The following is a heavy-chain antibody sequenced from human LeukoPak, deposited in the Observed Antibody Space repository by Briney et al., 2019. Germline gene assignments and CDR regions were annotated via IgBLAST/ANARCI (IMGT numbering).Heavy chain of an antibody. D-gene: IGHD5-24*01. V-gene: IGHV1-2*04. CDR2: INPNSGGT. CDR3: ARDRGGRWLQYFDY. CDR1: GYTFTGYY. J-gene: IGHJ4*02. Sequence: GASVKVSCKASGYTFTGYYMHWVRQAPGQGLEWMGWINPNSGGTNYAQKFQGWVTMTRDTSISTAYMELSRLRSDDTAVYYCARDRGGRWLQYFDYWGQGTLVTVSS.